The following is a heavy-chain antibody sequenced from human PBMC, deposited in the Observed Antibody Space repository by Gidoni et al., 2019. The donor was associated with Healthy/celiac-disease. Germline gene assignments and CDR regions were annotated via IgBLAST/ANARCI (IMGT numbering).Heavy chain of an antibody. CDR2: INSDGSST. Sequence: EVQVVESGGGLVQPGGSLRLSCAASGFTFRTTWMYWVRQAPGKGLVWVSRINSDGSSTTYADSVKGRFTISRDNAKNTLYLQMNSLRAEDTAVYYCASWGSAEGDAFDIWGQGTMVTVSS. V-gene: IGHV3-74*01. CDR1: GFTFRTTW. J-gene: IGHJ3*02. CDR3: ASWGSAEGDAFDI. D-gene: IGHD7-27*01.